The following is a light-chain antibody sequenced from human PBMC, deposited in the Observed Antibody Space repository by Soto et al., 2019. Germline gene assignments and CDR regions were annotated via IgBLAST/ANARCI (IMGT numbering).Light chain of an antibody. CDR1: QSVSSN. CDR3: QQYDEWPPSYT. J-gene: IGKJ2*01. V-gene: IGKV3-15*01. CDR2: GAS. Sequence: EIVMTQAPATLSVSPGERATLSCRASQSVSSNLAWYQQKPGQAPRLLIYGASTRATGIPARISGSGSGTESTLTISSLQSEDFAIYYCQQYDEWPPSYTFGQGTKLEI.